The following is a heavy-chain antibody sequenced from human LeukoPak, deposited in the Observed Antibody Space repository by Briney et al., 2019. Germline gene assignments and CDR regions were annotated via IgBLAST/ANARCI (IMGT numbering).Heavy chain of an antibody. D-gene: IGHD3-3*01. J-gene: IGHJ3*02. V-gene: IGHV3-72*01. CDR1: GFTFDDYG. Sequence: GGSLRLSCAASGFTFDDYGMSWVRQAPGKGLEWVGRTRNKANSYTTEYAASVKGRFTLSRDDSKNSLYLQMNSLKTEDTAMYYCAKSGYDAFDIWGQGTMVTISS. CDR3: AKSGYDAFDI. CDR2: TRNKANSYTT.